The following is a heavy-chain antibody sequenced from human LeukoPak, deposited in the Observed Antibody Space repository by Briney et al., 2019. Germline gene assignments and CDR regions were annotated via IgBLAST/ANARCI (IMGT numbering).Heavy chain of an antibody. V-gene: IGHV1-8*02. D-gene: IGHD3-22*01. CDR1: GYTFTSYD. Sequence: ASVKVSCKASGYTFTSYDINWVRQAPGQGLEWMGWMNPNSGNTGYAQKFQGRVTITRNTSISTAYMELRSLRSDDTAVYYCARVRADSSGYYEYYFDYWGQGTLVTVSS. J-gene: IGHJ4*02. CDR3: ARVRADSSGYYEYYFDY. CDR2: MNPNSGNT.